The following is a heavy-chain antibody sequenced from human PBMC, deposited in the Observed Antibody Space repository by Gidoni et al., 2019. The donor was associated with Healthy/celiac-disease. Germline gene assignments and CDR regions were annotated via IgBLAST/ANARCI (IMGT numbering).Heavy chain of an antibody. CDR1: GLTFSSYA. CDR3: ARDRGVGATLDY. CDR2: ISYDGSNK. D-gene: IGHD1-26*01. J-gene: IGHJ4*02. Sequence: QVQLVEAGGGVVQPGRSLRLSCAASGLTFSSYAMHWVRQAPGKGLEWVAVISYDGSNKYYADSVKGRFTISRDNSKNTLYLQMNSLRAEDTAVYYCARDRGVGATLDYWGQGTLVTVSS. V-gene: IGHV3-30-3*01.